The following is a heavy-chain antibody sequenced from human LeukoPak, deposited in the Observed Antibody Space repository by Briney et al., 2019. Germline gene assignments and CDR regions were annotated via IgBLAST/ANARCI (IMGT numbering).Heavy chain of an antibody. D-gene: IGHD3-9*01. V-gene: IGHV3-23*01. CDR3: AKWGDYDILTGYYDPDY. Sequence: GGSLRLSCAASGFTVTNYAMYWVRQAPGKGLEWVSAINGRDDSTYYADSVKGRFTISRDTSKNTLFLQMNSLRAEDTAVYYCAKWGDYDILTGYYDPDYWGQGTLVTVSS. CDR1: GFTVTNYA. CDR2: INGRDDST. J-gene: IGHJ4*02.